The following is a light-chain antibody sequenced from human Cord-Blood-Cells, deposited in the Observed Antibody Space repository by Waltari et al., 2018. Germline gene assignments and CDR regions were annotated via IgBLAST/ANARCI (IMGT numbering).Light chain of an antibody. Sequence: QSALTQPRSVSGSPGPSVTISCPGTSSDVGVYNYVSWYQQHPGKAPKLMIYDVSKRPSGVPDRFSGSKSGNTASLTISGLQAEDEADYYCCSYAGSYTLFGGGTKLTVL. V-gene: IGLV2-11*01. J-gene: IGLJ2*01. CDR1: SSDVGVYNY. CDR3: CSYAGSYTL. CDR2: DVS.